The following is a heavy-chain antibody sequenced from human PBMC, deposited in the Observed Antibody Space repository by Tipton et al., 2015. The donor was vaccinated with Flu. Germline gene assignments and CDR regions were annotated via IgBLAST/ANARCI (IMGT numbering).Heavy chain of an antibody. CDR1: GGSISSSSYY. J-gene: IGHJ5*02. CDR2: IYYSGST. Sequence: TLSLTCTVSGGSISSSSYYWGWIRQPPGKGLEWIGSIYYSGSTYYNPSLKSRVTISVDTSKNQFSLKLSSVTAADTAVYYCAREYYDILTGYYPNWFDPWGQGTLVTGSS. V-gene: IGHV4-39*07. CDR3: AREYYDILTGYYPNWFDP. D-gene: IGHD3-9*01.